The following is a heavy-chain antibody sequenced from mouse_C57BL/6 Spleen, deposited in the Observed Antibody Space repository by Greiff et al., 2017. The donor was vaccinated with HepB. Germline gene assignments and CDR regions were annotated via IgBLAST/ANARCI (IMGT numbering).Heavy chain of an antibody. CDR2: IDPETGGT. CDR1: GYTFTDYE. D-gene: IGHD1-1*01. Sequence: QVQLQQSGAELVRPGASVTLSCKASGYTFTDYEMHWVKQTPVHGLEWIGAIDPETGGTAYNQKFKGKAILTADKSSSTAYMELRSLTSEDSAVYYCTRGPTVETGYFDYWGQGTTLTVSS. CDR3: TRGPTVETGYFDY. V-gene: IGHV1-15*01. J-gene: IGHJ2*01.